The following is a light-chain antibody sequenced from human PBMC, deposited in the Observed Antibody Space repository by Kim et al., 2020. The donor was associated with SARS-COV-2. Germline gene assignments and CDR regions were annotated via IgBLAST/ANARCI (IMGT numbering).Light chain of an antibody. Sequence: IELTQSPATLSLSPGQSATLSCRASQSISHNLGWYQQRPGQPPRLLIFDASNRATGVPARFSGSGSGADFTLTISSLEPEDFAVYYCQQRYNWPPTFGQGTKLEIK. V-gene: IGKV3-11*01. CDR3: QQRYNWPPT. CDR1: QSISHN. J-gene: IGKJ2*01. CDR2: DAS.